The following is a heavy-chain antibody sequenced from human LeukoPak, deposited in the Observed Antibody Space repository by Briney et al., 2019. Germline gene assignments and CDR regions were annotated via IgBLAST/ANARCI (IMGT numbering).Heavy chain of an antibody. CDR2: INSVGSRT. V-gene: IGHV3-74*01. Sequence: PGGSLRLSCAASGFTFSYHWRHWVRQAQGKGLVWVSRINSVGSRTDYADSVKGRFTISRYNARDTLYLQMNRLKAEDTAVYYCTSDTVDTTSGIDYWGQGTLVTVSS. CDR3: TSDTVDTTSGIDY. CDR1: GFTFSYHW. J-gene: IGHJ4*02. D-gene: IGHD5-18*01.